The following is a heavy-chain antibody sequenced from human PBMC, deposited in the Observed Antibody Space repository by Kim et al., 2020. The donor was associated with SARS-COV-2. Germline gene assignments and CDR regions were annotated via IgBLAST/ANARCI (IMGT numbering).Heavy chain of an antibody. Sequence: RTSYAQTVQGRVTMTRDMSTSTVYMELSSLRSEDTAVYYCARSYEDALDYWGQGTLVTVSS. D-gene: IGHD5-18*01. CDR2: RT. J-gene: IGHJ4*02. V-gene: IGHV1-46*01. CDR3: ARSYEDALDY.